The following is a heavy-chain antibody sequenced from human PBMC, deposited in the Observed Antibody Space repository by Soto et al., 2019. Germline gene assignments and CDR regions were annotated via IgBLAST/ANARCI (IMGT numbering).Heavy chain of an antibody. CDR2: ISGSGGST. CDR3: AKDHLAVWFGGLDV. V-gene: IGHV3-23*01. J-gene: IGHJ6*02. CDR1: GFTFSSYA. Sequence: GGSLRLSCAASGFTFSSYAMSWVRQAPGKGLEWVSAISGSGGSTYYADSVKGRFTISRDNSKNTLYLQMNSLRAEDTAVYYCAKDHLAVWFGGLDVWGQGTTVTVSS. D-gene: IGHD3-10*01.